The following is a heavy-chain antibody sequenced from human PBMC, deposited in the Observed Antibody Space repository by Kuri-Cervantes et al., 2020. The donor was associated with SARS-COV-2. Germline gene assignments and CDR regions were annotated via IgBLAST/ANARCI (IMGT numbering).Heavy chain of an antibody. Sequence: GGSLRLSCAASGFTFSSYAMSWVRQAPGKGLEWVSAISGSGGSTYYADSVKGRFTISRDNSKNTLYLQMNSLGAEDTAVYYCAKDSSDYYDSTRYFDLWGRGTLVTVSS. V-gene: IGHV3-23*01. CDR1: GFTFSSYA. CDR2: ISGSGGST. J-gene: IGHJ2*01. CDR3: AKDSSDYYDSTRYFDL. D-gene: IGHD3-22*01.